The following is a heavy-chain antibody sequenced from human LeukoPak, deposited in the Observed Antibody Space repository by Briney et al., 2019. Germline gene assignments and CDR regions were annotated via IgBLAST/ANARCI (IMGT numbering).Heavy chain of an antibody. Sequence: PSETLSLTCTVSGGSISSYYWSWIRQPPGKGLEWIGRIYTSGSTNYNPSLKSRVTMSVDTSKNQFSLKLSSVTAADTAVYYCARVTYQQLAPYYYYYMDVWGKGTMVTISS. CDR1: GGSISSYY. V-gene: IGHV4-4*07. J-gene: IGHJ6*03. D-gene: IGHD6-13*01. CDR2: IYTSGST. CDR3: ARVTYQQLAPYYYYYMDV.